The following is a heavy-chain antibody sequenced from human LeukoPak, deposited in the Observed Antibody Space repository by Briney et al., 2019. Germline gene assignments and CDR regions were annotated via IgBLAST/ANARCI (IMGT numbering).Heavy chain of an antibody. CDR2: IIPILGIA. CDR1: GGTFSSYA. J-gene: IGHJ3*02. D-gene: IGHD3-10*01. V-gene: IGHV1-69*04. CDR3: AGRRGDPYYYGSGTGTDAFDI. Sequence: SVKVSCKASGGTFSSYAISWVRQAPGQGLEWMGRIIPILGIANYAQKFQGRVTITADKSTSTAYMELSSLRSEDTAVYYCAGRRGDPYYYGSGTGTDAFDIWGQGTMVTVSS.